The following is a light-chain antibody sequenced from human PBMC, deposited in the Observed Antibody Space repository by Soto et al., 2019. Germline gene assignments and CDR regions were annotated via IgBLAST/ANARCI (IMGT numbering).Light chain of an antibody. J-gene: IGLJ2*01. CDR1: SSDVGAYNR. CDR2: EVS. V-gene: IGLV2-18*02. Sequence: QSALTQPPSVSGSPGQSVTISCTGTSSDVGAYNRVSWYQQPPGTAPKLMIYEVSYRPSGVPDRFSGSKSDNTASLTISGLQAEDEAYYYCSSYTSSGTVVFGGGTKLTVL. CDR3: SSYTSSGTVV.